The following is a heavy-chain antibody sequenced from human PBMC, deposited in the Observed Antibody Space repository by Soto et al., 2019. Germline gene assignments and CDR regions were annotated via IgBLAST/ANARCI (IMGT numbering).Heavy chain of an antibody. CDR1: GFTFRSYA. D-gene: IGHD3-3*01. CDR2: ISGSGGST. CDR3: AKDLNEYYDFWSGYYYYYYVMDV. Sequence: LRLSCAASGFTFRSYAMSWVRQAPGKGLEWVSAISGSGGSTYYADSVKGRFTISRDNSKKTLYLQMNSLRAEDTAVYYCAKDLNEYYDFWSGYYYYYYVMDVWGQGTTVTVSS. J-gene: IGHJ6*02. V-gene: IGHV3-23*01.